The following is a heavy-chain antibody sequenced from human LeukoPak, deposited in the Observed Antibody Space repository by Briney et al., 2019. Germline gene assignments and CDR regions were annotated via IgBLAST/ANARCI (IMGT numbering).Heavy chain of an antibody. CDR2: FDLEDGET. CDR1: GYTLTELS. CDR3: ATDLATAMVKDQSNK. J-gene: IGHJ4*02. Sequence: ASVKVSCKVSGYTLTELSMHWVRQGPGKGLEWMGGFDLEDGETIYAQRFQGRVTMTEDTSTDTAYMELSSLRSEDTAVYYCATDLATAMVKDQSNKWGQGTLVTVSS. V-gene: IGHV1-24*01. D-gene: IGHD5-18*01.